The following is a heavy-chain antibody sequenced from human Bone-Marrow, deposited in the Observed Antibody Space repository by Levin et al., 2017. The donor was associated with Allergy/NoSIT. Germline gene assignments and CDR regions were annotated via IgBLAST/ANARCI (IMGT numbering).Heavy chain of an antibody. V-gene: IGHV4-39*01. D-gene: IGHD3-10*01. Sequence: PSETLSLTCTVSGDSISSSSYYWGWIRQPPGKGLEWIGSIYYSGRTYYNPSLKSRVTISVDTSKNQFSLQLSSVTAADTAVYYCARLGFQGYSWFDPWGQGTLVTVSS. CDR1: GDSISSSSYY. CDR2: IYYSGRT. CDR3: ARLGFQGYSWFDP. J-gene: IGHJ5*02.